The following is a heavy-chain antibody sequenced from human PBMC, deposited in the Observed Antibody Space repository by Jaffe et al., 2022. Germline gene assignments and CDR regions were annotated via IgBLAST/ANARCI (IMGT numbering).Heavy chain of an antibody. CDR1: GFTFGDYA. D-gene: IGHD4-17*01. CDR3: TRDRDYGDYSYYFDY. V-gene: IGHV3-49*04. J-gene: IGHJ4*02. Sequence: EVQLVESGGGLVQPGRSLRLSCTASGFTFGDYAMSWVRQAPGKGLEWVGFIRSKAYGGTTEYAASVKGRFTISRDDSKSIAYLQMNSLKTEDTAVYYCTRDRDYGDYSYYFDYWGQGTLVTVSS. CDR2: IRSKAYGGTT.